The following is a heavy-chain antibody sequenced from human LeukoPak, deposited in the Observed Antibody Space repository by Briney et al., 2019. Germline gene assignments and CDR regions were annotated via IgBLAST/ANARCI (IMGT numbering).Heavy chain of an antibody. CDR1: GGSISTYY. CDR2: VYNSGST. D-gene: IGHD6-13*01. J-gene: IGHJ5*02. Sequence: PSETLSLTCIVSGGSISTYYWSWIRQPPGKGLEWIGYVYNSGSTNYNPSLKSRVTISVDTSKNQFSLKLRSVTAADTAVYYCAREYSSSWYNWFDPWGQGTLVTVSS. V-gene: IGHV4-59*01. CDR3: AREYSSSWYNWFDP.